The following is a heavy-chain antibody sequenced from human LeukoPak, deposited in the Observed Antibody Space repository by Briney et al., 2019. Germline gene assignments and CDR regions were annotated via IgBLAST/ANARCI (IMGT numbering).Heavy chain of an antibody. J-gene: IGHJ4*02. D-gene: IGHD3-10*01. CDR2: FDPEDGET. CDR1: GYTLTELS. V-gene: IGHV1-24*01. Sequence: GASVKVSCKVSGYTLTELSMHWVRQAPGKGLEWMGGFDPEDGETIYAQKFQGRVTMTEDTSTVTAYMELSSLRSEDTAVYYCATDVNYRPQFDYWGQGTLVTVSS. CDR3: ATDVNYRPQFDY.